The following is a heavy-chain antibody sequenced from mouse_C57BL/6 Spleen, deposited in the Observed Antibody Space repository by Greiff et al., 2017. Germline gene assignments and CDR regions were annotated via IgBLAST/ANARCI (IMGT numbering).Heavy chain of an antibody. J-gene: IGHJ3*01. CDR3: ARIPPPAWFAY. V-gene: IGHV1-4*01. CDR2: INPSSGYT. CDR1: GYTFTSYT. Sequence: QVQLQQSGAELARPGASVKMSCKASGYTFTSYTMHWVKQRPGQGLEWIGYINPSSGYTKYNQKFKDKATLTADKSSSTAYMQLSSLTSEDSAVYYCARIPPPAWFAYWGQGTLVTVSA.